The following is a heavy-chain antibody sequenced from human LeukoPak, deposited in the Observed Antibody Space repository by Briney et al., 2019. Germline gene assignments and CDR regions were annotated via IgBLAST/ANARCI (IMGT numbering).Heavy chain of an antibody. V-gene: IGHV3-30-3*01. Sequence: PGGSLRLSCAASGFTFSSYAMHWVRQAPGKGLEWVAVISYDGSNKYYADSVKGRFTISRDNSKNTLYLQMNSLKTEDTAVYYCTTDYSAYYYDSSGGNDAFDIWGQGTMVTVSS. CDR2: ISYDGSNK. CDR1: GFTFSSYA. J-gene: IGHJ3*02. CDR3: TTDYSAYYYDSSGGNDAFDI. D-gene: IGHD3-22*01.